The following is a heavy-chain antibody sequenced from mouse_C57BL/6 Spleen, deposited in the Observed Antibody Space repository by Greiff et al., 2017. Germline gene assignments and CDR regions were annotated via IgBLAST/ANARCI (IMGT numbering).Heavy chain of an antibody. D-gene: IGHD1-1*01. Sequence: QVQLQQSGPELVKPGASVKLSCKASGYTFTSYDINWVKQRPGQGLEWIGWIYPRDGSTKYNEKFKGKATLTVATSSSTAYMELHSLTSEDSAVYFCSLLITTVVGDYWGQGTTLTVSS. CDR3: SLLITTVVGDY. J-gene: IGHJ2*01. V-gene: IGHV1-85*01. CDR2: IYPRDGST. CDR1: GYTFTSYD.